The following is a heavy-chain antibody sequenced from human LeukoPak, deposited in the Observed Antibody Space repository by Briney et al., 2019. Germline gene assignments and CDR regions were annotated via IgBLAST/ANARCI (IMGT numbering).Heavy chain of an antibody. V-gene: IGHV4-61*05. CDR1: GGSISSSSYY. CDR2: IHYSGNT. Sequence: SETLSLTCTVSGGSISSSSYYWGWIRQPPGKGLEWIGYIHYSGNTNYNPSLKSRVTLSVDTSKNQFSLKLSSVTAADTAVYYCARGFCSSSSCYKGWFDPWGQGTLVTVSS. D-gene: IGHD2-2*02. J-gene: IGHJ5*02. CDR3: ARGFCSSSSCYKGWFDP.